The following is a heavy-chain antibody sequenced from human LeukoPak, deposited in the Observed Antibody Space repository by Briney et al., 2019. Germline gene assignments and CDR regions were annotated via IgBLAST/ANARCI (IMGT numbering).Heavy chain of an antibody. D-gene: IGHD2-2*01. CDR1: VVTFTSYW. Sequence: RRSLRPSCAPSVVTFTSYWISWVPQAPGNGRGGVANINQAVSEKYYVDSMKGRITTSKDNAKKSLYLQKNSLRAEDTAVYYCARKGYCSSTSCSNYYYYGMDVWGKGTTVTVSS. CDR3: ARKGYCSSTSCSNYYYYGMDV. V-gene: IGHV3-7*03. CDR2: INQAVSEK. J-gene: IGHJ6*04.